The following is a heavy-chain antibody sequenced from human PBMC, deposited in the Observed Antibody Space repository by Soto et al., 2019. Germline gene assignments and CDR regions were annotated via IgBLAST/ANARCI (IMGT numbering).Heavy chain of an antibody. CDR1: GYTFTSQY. Sequence: QVQLVQSGAEVKKPGASVQLSCKASGYTFTSQYIHWMRQAPGQGLEWLGLVNPSGGRTSYTQNFKGRVTMTSDTSTNTVYMELSGLRSEDTAIYYCARGREDGDYVFEHWGRGALVTVSS. J-gene: IGHJ4*02. CDR3: ARGREDGDYVFEH. CDR2: VNPSGGRT. V-gene: IGHV1-46*01. D-gene: IGHD4-17*01.